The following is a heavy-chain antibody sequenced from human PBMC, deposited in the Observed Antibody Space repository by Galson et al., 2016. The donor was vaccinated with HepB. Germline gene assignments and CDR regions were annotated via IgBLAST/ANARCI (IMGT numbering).Heavy chain of an antibody. J-gene: IGHJ4*02. CDR1: GFVFSNFG. CDR3: AKERLVRRIFYH. CDR2: ISTRRTT. Sequence: SLRLSCAASGFVFSNFGLSWVRQAPGKGLVWVASISTRRTTYYSDSVQGRFTISRDNSNNTLYLQMNGLRAEDTAVYYCAKERLVRRIFYHWGQGTLLTVSS. V-gene: IGHV3-23*01. D-gene: IGHD1-1*01.